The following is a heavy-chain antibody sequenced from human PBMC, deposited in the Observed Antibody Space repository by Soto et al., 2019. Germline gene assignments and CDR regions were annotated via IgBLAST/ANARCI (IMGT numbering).Heavy chain of an antibody. CDR2: VYHSGKT. D-gene: IGHD2-2*01. CDR3: ARPRGTTPAVWYFDL. J-gene: IGHJ2*01. V-gene: IGHV4-59*08. Sequence: QVQLQESGPGLVKPSETLSLTCTVSGDYISSHYWSWLRQPPGKGLEWIGYVYHSGKTDSKPSLKSRVTISMDTSTNQISLSLTSATAADTAVYYCARPRGTTPAVWYFDLWGRGTLVTVSS. CDR1: GDYISSHY.